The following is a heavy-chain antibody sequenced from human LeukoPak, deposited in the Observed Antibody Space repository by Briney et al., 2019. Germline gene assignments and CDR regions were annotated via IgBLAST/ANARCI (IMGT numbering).Heavy chain of an antibody. CDR3: ASQALRYSGSLAHYYYYYMDV. Sequence: GGSLRLSCAASGFTFSSYWMHWVRQAPGKGLVWVSRINSDGSSTSYADSVKGRFTISRDNAKNTLYLQMNSLRAEDTAVYYCASQALRYSGSLAHYYYYYMDVWGKGTTVTVSS. D-gene: IGHD1-26*01. V-gene: IGHV3-74*01. J-gene: IGHJ6*03. CDR1: GFTFSSYW. CDR2: INSDGSST.